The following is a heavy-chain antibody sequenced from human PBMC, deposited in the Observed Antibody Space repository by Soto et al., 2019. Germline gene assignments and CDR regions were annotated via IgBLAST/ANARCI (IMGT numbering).Heavy chain of an antibody. Sequence: SETLSLTCTVSGGCVNSGGFYWSWLRQPPGKGLELIGHIYYSGVSNHDPSLKSRVTISLDTSNNQFSLKLSSVTAADTAVYYCARYVSRGYFDYWGQGTLVTVSS. CDR3: ARYVSRGYFDY. V-gene: IGHV4-61*08. D-gene: IGHD3-10*02. CDR2: IYYSGVS. J-gene: IGHJ4*02. CDR1: GGCVNSGGFY.